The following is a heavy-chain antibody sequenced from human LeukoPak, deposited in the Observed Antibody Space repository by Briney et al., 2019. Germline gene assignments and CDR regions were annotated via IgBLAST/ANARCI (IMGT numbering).Heavy chain of an antibody. D-gene: IGHD1-1*01. Sequence: GESLKSSCKGSGYSFTSYWIGWVRQMPGKGQEWMGIIYPGDSDTRYSPSFQGQVTISADKSTSTAYLQWSCLKASDTAMYYCARQTKMYNYVLFDYWGQGTLVTVSS. CDR3: ARQTKMYNYVLFDY. V-gene: IGHV5-51*01. CDR2: IYPGDSDT. CDR1: GYSFTSYW. J-gene: IGHJ4*02.